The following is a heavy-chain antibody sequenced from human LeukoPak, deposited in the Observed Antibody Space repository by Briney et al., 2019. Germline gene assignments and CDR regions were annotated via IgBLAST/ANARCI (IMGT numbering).Heavy chain of an antibody. CDR1: GGSISSYY. Sequence: PSETLSLTCTVSGGSISSYYWSWIRQPPGKGLEWIGYIYYSGSTNYNPSLKSRVTISVDTSKNQSSLKLSSVTAADTAVYYCARHLGDYGFDPWGQGTLVTVSS. V-gene: IGHV4-59*08. CDR3: ARHLGDYGFDP. CDR2: IYYSGST. J-gene: IGHJ5*02. D-gene: IGHD4-17*01.